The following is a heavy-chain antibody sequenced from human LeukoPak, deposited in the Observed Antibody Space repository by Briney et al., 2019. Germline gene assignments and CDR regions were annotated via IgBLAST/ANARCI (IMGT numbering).Heavy chain of an antibody. V-gene: IGHV3-20*04. CDR3: SAASSGNAAEGDY. CDR1: GFTFDAYG. Sequence: GGSLRLSCAASGFTFDAYGMSWVRQAPGKGLEWVSGLNWNGGRTGYADSVKGRFTISRDNAKNSLYLQMNSLRAEDTALYYCSAASSGNAAEGDYWGQGTLVTVSP. CDR2: LNWNGGRT. D-gene: IGHD6-25*01. J-gene: IGHJ4*02.